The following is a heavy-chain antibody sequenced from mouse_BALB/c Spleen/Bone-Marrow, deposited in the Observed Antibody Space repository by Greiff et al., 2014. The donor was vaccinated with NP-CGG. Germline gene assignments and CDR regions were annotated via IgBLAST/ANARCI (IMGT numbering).Heavy chain of an antibody. CDR2: IYPGSGST. CDR3: ATGTDY. V-gene: IGHV1-81*01. Sequence: VQLQQSGPELVKPGASVKMSCKASGYTFTDYVISWVKQRTGQGLEWIGEIYPGSGSTYYNEKFKGKATLTAGKSSNTAYMQLSSLTSEDSAVYFCATGTDYWGQGATLTVSS. J-gene: IGHJ2*01. CDR1: GYTFTDYV. D-gene: IGHD4-1*01.